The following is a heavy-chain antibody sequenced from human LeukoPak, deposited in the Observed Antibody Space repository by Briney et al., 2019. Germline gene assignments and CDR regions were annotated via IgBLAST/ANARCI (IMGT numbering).Heavy chain of an antibody. Sequence: GGSLRLYCAASGFTFSGHYMHWVRQAPGKGLVWVSHIKGDGSDTRYADSVAGRFIISRDNAKHTLYLQMNSLRAEDTGVYFCARDHRWSYDYWGQGTLVTVSS. CDR1: GFTFSGHY. CDR2: IKGDGSDT. CDR3: ARDHRWSYDY. V-gene: IGHV3-74*01. J-gene: IGHJ4*02. D-gene: IGHD1-26*01.